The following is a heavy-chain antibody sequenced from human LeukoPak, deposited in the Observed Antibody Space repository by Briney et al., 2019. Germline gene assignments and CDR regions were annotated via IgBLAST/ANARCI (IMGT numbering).Heavy chain of an antibody. Sequence: SETLSLTCTVSGGSISSYYWSWIRQPAGKGLEWIGRIYTSGSTNYNPSLKSRVTMSVDTSKNQFSLKLSSVTAADTAVYYCARTGPRYFEWSTSNDWFDPWGQGTLVTVSS. J-gene: IGHJ5*02. CDR2: IYTSGST. CDR3: ARTGPRYFEWSTSNDWFDP. D-gene: IGHD3-9*01. CDR1: GGSISSYY. V-gene: IGHV4-4*07.